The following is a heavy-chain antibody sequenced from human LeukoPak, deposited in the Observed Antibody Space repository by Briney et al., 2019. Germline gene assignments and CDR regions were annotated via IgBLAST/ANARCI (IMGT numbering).Heavy chain of an antibody. CDR2: IIPIFDTA. Sequence: ASVKVSCKASGGTFSSYAISWVRQAPGKGLEWMGGIIPIFDTANYAQKFQGRVTITADKSTSTAYMELSSLRSEDTAVYYCARGLEHGNYYYYMDVWGKGTTVTVSS. CDR1: GGTFSSYA. D-gene: IGHD1/OR15-1a*01. CDR3: ARGLEHGNYYYYMDV. V-gene: IGHV1-69*06. J-gene: IGHJ6*03.